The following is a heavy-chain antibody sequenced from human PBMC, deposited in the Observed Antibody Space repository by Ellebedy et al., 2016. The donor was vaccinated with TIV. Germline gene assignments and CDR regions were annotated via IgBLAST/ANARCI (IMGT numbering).Heavy chain of an antibody. V-gene: IGHV3-21*01. J-gene: IGHJ4*02. CDR3: SRGGGCGGGTCYYPDF. CDR1: GFTFSTYS. Sequence: GESLKISCAASGFTFSTYSLNWVRRAPGKGLEWVSSISTITNYADSVRGRFTISRDNAKNSLYLQMNSLRAEDTAVYYCSRGGGCGGGTCYYPDFWGQGTLVTVSS. D-gene: IGHD2-15*01. CDR2: ISTITNY.